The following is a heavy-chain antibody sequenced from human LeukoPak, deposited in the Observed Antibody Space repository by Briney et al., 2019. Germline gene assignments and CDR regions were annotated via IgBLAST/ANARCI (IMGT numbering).Heavy chain of an antibody. CDR1: GFTFSSYA. CDR3: AKETTAGYSGYDYWFFDY. J-gene: IGHJ4*02. CDR2: ISGSGGST. Sequence: GGSLRLSCAASGFTFSSYAMSWVRQAPGKGLEWVSAISGSGGSTYYADSVKGRFTISRDNSKNTLYLQMNSLRAEDTAVYYCAKETTAGYSGYDYWFFDYWGQGTLVTVSS. D-gene: IGHD5-12*01. V-gene: IGHV3-23*01.